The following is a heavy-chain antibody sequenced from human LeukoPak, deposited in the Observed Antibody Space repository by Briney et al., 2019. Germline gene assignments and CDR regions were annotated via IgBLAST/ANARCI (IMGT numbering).Heavy chain of an antibody. Sequence: SETLSLTCAVFGYSISSGYYWGWIRQPPGQGLEWIGSIYHSGSTYYNPSLKSRVTISVDTSKNQFSLKLSSVTAADTAVYYCARHNDYGDYGDYWGQGTLVTVSS. V-gene: IGHV4-38-2*01. D-gene: IGHD4-17*01. CDR1: GYSISSGYY. CDR3: ARHNDYGDYGDY. CDR2: IYHSGST. J-gene: IGHJ4*02.